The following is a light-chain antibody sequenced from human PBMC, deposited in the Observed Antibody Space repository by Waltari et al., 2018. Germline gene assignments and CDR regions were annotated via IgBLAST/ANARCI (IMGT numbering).Light chain of an antibody. CDR3: HQYYGSPDT. V-gene: IGKV4-1*01. CDR2: RAS. CDR1: QTILQSSTNKNY. Sequence: DIVMTQSPDSLAVSLGERVTISCRSSQTILQSSTNKNYLAWYQQKPGQPPRLLIYRASTLESGVPGRFSGSGSGTYFTLTITNLQVEDVALYYCHQYYGSPDTFGQGTRLDIK. J-gene: IGKJ2*01.